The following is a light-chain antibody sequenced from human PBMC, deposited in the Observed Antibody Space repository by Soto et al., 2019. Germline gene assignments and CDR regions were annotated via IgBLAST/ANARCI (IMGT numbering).Light chain of an antibody. V-gene: IGKV3-20*01. Sequence: EIVLTQSPGTLSLSPGERATLSCRASQSVSSSYLAWYQQKPGQAPRLLIYGASSRATGIPDRFSGSGSGTDLTLTISRLGPEDFAVYYCQQYGSSLITFGQGTRLEIK. CDR1: QSVSSSY. CDR2: GAS. J-gene: IGKJ5*01. CDR3: QQYGSSLIT.